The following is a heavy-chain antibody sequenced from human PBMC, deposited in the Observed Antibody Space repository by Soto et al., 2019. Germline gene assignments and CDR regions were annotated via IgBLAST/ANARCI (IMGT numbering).Heavy chain of an antibody. CDR1: GGSFSGYY. J-gene: IGHJ3*02. D-gene: IGHD2-2*01. V-gene: IGHV4-34*01. Sequence: QVQLQQWGAGLLKPSETLSLTCAVYGGSFSGYYWTWIRQTPGKGLEWIGEINHSGSTNYNPSLNSRVSISADTSKKQFSVSLTSVTAADTAVYYCARGECSSNYCFTRWALDIWGQGTVVTVSS. CDR3: ARGECSSNYCFTRWALDI. CDR2: INHSGST.